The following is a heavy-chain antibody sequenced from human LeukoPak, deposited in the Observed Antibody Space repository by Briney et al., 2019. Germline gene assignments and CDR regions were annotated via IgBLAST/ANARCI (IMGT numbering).Heavy chain of an antibody. J-gene: IGHJ4*02. D-gene: IGHD1-14*01. V-gene: IGHV3-53*01. CDR1: GFTVSSNY. CDR2: IYSGGST. Sequence: GGSLRLSCAASGFTVSSNYMSWVRQAPGKGLEWVSVIYSGGSTYYADSVKGRFTISRDNSKNTLYLQMNSLRAEDTAVYYCARDLPPSGRALGYWGQGTLVTVSS. CDR3: ARDLPPSGRALGY.